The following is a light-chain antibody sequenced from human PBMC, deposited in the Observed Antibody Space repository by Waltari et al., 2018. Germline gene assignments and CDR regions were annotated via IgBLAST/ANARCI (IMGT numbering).Light chain of an antibody. V-gene: IGLV3-21*02. CDR1: TIGSKR. CDR2: EDS. Sequence: SYVLTQPPSVSVAPGQTARIPCGGDTIGSKRVHWYQQRPGQAPVLVIYEDSDRPSGIPERFSGSNSGNTPTLTISSVEAGDEADYFCQVWDNTTDHVYVFGSGTKVTV. J-gene: IGLJ1*01. CDR3: QVWDNTTDHVYV.